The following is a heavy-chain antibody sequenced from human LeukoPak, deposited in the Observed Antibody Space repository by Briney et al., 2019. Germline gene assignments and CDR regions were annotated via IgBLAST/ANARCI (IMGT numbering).Heavy chain of an antibody. Sequence: SETLSLTCAVYGGSFSDYYWSWIRPPPGKGLEWIGEINHSGSTNYNPSLKSRVTISVDTSKNQSPLKLSSVTAADTAVYYCARGLITVTYDFDYWGQGTLVTVSS. CDR1: GGSFSDYY. CDR3: ARGLITVTYDFDY. D-gene: IGHD4-17*01. V-gene: IGHV4-34*01. J-gene: IGHJ4*02. CDR2: INHSGST.